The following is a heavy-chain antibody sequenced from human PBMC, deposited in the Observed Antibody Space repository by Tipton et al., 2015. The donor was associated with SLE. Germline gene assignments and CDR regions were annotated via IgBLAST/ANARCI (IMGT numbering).Heavy chain of an antibody. CDR1: GGSVSFYY. Sequence: TLSLTCTVSGGSVSFYYWSWIRQPPGKGLEWTGDIYNIGVTNYNPSLKSRVTISVDASKDQLSLRLNSVTAADTAVYYCARDQEYCSSTSCYTDRFAPWGQGTLVTVSS. J-gene: IGHJ5*02. D-gene: IGHD2-2*02. V-gene: IGHV4-59*02. CDR3: ARDQEYCSSTSCYTDRFAP. CDR2: IYNIGVT.